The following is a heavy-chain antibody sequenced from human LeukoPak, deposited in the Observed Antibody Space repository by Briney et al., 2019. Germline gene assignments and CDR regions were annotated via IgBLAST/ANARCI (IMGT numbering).Heavy chain of an antibody. CDR3: ARDDGGHHFDY. D-gene: IGHD3-10*01. CDR2: IYYSGST. J-gene: IGHJ4*02. V-gene: IGHV4-59*01. Sequence: SETLSFTGTGHGCSISSYYWSWIRQPPGKGLEWIGYIYYSGSTNYNPSLKSRVTISVDTSKNQFSLKLSSVTAADTAVYYCARDDGGHHFDYWGQGTLVTVSS. CDR1: GCSISSYY.